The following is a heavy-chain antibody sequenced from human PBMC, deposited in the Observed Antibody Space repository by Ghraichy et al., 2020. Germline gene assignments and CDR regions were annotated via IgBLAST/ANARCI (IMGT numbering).Heavy chain of an antibody. CDR2: ISYDGSNK. J-gene: IGHJ5*02. D-gene: IGHD2-15*01. CDR3: AKVRYCSGGSCYSRAPFHP. CDR1: GFTFSSYG. Sequence: GSPRLSCAASGFTFSSYGMHWVRQAPGKGLEWVAVISYDGSNKYYADSVKGRFTISRDNSKNTLYLQMNSLRAEDTAVYYCAKVRYCSGGSCYSRAPFHPWGQGTLVTVSS. V-gene: IGHV3-30*18.